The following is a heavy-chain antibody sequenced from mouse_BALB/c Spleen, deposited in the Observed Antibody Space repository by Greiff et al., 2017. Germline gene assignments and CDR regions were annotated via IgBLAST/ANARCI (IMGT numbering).Heavy chain of an antibody. CDR2: IWAGGST. D-gene: IGHD2-4*01. CDR3: ARDDYDYDAWFAY. V-gene: IGHV2-9*02. CDR1: GFSLTSYG. J-gene: IGHJ3*01. Sequence: VQVVESGPGLVAPSQSLSITCTVSGFSLTSYGVHWVRQPPGKGLEWLGVIWAGGSTNYNSALMSRLSISKDNSKSQVFLKMNSLQTDDTAMYYCARDDYDYDAWFAYWGQGTLVTVSA.